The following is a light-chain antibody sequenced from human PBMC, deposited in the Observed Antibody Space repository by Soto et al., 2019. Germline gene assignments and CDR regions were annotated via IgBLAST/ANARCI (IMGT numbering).Light chain of an antibody. J-gene: IGKJ4*01. Sequence: IQMTQSPFSLSASVGDRVTITCRSSQSIGSRLAWYQQKPGKAPKLLIYDASRLESGVPSTFSGSGSGTAFILIISSLQPDDFASYYCQQYKSYSPLSFGGGTKVDI. CDR1: QSIGSR. CDR3: QQYKSYSPLS. CDR2: DAS. V-gene: IGKV1-5*01.